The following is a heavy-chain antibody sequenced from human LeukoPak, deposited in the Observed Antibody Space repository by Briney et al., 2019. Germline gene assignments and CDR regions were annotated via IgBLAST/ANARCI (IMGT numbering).Heavy chain of an antibody. V-gene: IGHV5-51*01. Sequence: GESPKISCKGSGYSFTSYWIGWVRQMPGKGLEWMGIIYPGDSHTRFSPSFQGRVTISADKSINTAYLQWNSLKASDTAMYYCARRRDSGSLQHFDYWGQGTLVTVTS. CDR2: IYPGDSHT. CDR3: ARRRDSGSLQHFDY. D-gene: IGHD1-26*01. J-gene: IGHJ4*02. CDR1: GYSFTSYW.